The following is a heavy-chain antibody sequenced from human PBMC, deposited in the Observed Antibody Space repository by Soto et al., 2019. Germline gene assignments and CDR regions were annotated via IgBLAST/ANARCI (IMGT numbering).Heavy chain of an antibody. Sequence: GASVKVSCKTSGYTFKSYAIHWVRQAPGQRLEWMGWINAGNGNTKYSQKFQGRVTITRDTSASTAYMELTSLRSEDTAVYYCARAVVVRGVFTLAYWGRGTLLPVSS. CDR3: ARAVVVRGVFTLAY. CDR2: INAGNGNT. J-gene: IGHJ4*02. D-gene: IGHD3-10*01. V-gene: IGHV1-3*01. CDR1: GYTFKSYA.